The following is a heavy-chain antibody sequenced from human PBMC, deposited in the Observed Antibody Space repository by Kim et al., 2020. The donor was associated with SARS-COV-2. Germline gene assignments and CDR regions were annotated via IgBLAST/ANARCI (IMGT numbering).Heavy chain of an antibody. V-gene: IGHV4-59*01. CDR3: ARDAGAEAFDI. CDR1: GGSISSYY. CDR2: IYYSGST. D-gene: IGHD1-26*01. Sequence: SETLSLTCTVSGGSISSYYWSWIRQPPGKGLEWIGYIYYSGSTNYNPSLKSRVTISVDTSKNQFSLKLSSVTAADTAVYYCARDAGAEAFDIWGQGTMVTVSS. J-gene: IGHJ3*02.